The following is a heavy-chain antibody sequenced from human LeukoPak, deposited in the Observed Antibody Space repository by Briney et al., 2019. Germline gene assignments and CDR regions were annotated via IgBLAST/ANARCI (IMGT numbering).Heavy chain of an antibody. CDR2: IWHDGSSE. D-gene: IGHD4-17*01. J-gene: IGHJ4*02. Sequence: PGRSLRLSCAASGFTFSNYGMHWVRQAPGKGLEWVAVIWHDGSSEYYADSVKGRFTISRDNSKNTLYLQMNSLRAEDTAVYFCASANYGDYFYPTWGQGTLVTVSS. CDR3: ASANYGDYFYPT. V-gene: IGHV3-33*01. CDR1: GFTFSNYG.